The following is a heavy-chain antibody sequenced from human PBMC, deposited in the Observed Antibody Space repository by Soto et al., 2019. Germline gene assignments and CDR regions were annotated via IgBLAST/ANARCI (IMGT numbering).Heavy chain of an antibody. CDR3: AKDMFRIFYYDSSGPHAFDI. CDR2: ISYDGSNK. Sequence: SGGSLRLSCASSGFTFSSYGIHWVRQAPGKGLEWVAVISYDGSNKYYADSVKGRFTISRDNSKNTLYLQMNSLRAEDTAVYYCAKDMFRIFYYDSSGPHAFDIWGQGTMVTVSS. J-gene: IGHJ3*02. CDR1: GFTFSSYG. V-gene: IGHV3-30*18. D-gene: IGHD3-22*01.